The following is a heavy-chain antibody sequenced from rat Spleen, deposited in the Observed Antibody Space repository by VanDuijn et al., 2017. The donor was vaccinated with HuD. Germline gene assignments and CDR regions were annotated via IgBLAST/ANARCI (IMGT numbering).Heavy chain of an antibody. Sequence: EVQLVESGGGLVQPGGSLKLSCAASGFTFSDYYMAWVRQAPTKGLEWVAFISYDGGTIRYRDSVKGRFTISRDNAKSSLYLQMDSLRSEDTATYYCAKEPILRVYRYYFDHWGQGVMVTVSS. CDR3: AKEPILRVYRYYFDH. V-gene: IGHV5-20*01. CDR1: GFTFSDYY. J-gene: IGHJ2*01. D-gene: IGHD1-9*01. CDR2: ISYDGGTI.